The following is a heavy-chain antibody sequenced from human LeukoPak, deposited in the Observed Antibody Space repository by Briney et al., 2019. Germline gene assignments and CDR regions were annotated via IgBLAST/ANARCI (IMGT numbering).Heavy chain of an antibody. Sequence: SETLSLTCTVSGGSISSYYWSWIRQPAGKGLEWIGRVYTSGSTNYNPSLKSRGTMSVDTSKNQFSLKLSSVTAADTAVYYCARTSTSGYSYGYYYYYYMDVRGKGTTVTISS. V-gene: IGHV4-4*07. D-gene: IGHD5-18*01. CDR3: ARTSTSGYSYGYYYYYYMDV. J-gene: IGHJ6*03. CDR2: VYTSGST. CDR1: GGSISSYY.